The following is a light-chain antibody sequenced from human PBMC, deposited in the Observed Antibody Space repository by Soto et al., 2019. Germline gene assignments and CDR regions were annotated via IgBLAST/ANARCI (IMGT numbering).Light chain of an antibody. J-gene: IGKJ1*01. Sequence: DIQMTQSPATLAASVGDRVSITCRASQSIDTWLAWYQQKAGKAPNLLIYKASRLESGVPSRFSGSGSGTEFTLTISSLQPEDFGSYYCQHYYNYPWTFGQGTKV. CDR1: QSIDTW. V-gene: IGKV1-5*03. CDR2: KAS. CDR3: QHYYNYPWT.